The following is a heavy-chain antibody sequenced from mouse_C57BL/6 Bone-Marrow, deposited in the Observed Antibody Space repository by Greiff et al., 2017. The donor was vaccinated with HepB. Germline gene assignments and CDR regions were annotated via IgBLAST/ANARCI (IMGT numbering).Heavy chain of an antibody. CDR2: IHPDSGST. CDR1: GYTFTSYW. D-gene: IGHD4-1*01. V-gene: IGHV1-64*01. Sequence: QVQLQQPGAELVKPGASVKLSCKASGYTFTSYWMHWVKQRPGQGLEWIGMIHPDSGSTNYNEKFKSKATLTVDKSSSTAYMQLSSLTSEDSAVYDCAREGANWGPYYFDYWGQGTTLTVSS. J-gene: IGHJ2*01. CDR3: AREGANWGPYYFDY.